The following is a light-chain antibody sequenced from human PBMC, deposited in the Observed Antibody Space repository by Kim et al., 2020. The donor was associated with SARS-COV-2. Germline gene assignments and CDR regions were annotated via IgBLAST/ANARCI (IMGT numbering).Light chain of an antibody. V-gene: IGKV1-39*01. CDR3: QQTYISPFT. CDR1: QNINSH. J-gene: IGKJ3*01. CDR2: AAS. Sequence: DIRMTQSPSSLSASVGDRVTITCRTSQNINSHLNWYHQKPGRAPKLLIYAASTLQGVVPSRFSGSGSETDFTLTISSLQPEDFATYFCQQTYISPFTFGPGTKVDIK.